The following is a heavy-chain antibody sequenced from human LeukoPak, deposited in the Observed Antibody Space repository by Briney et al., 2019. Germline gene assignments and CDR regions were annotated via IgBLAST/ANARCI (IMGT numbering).Heavy chain of an antibody. Sequence: SETLSLTCAVYGGSFSGYYWSWIRQPPGKGLEWIGEINHSGSTNYNPSLKSRVTISVDTSKNQFSLKLSSVTAADTAVYYCARPMGNIYGSGSYFFYWGQGTLVTVSS. D-gene: IGHD3-10*01. J-gene: IGHJ4*02. CDR3: ARPMGNIYGSGSYFFY. V-gene: IGHV4-34*01. CDR2: INHSGST. CDR1: GGSFSGYY.